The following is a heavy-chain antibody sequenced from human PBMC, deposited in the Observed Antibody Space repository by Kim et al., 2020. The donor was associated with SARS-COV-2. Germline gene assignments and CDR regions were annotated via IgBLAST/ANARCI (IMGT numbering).Heavy chain of an antibody. D-gene: IGHD6-13*01. J-gene: IGHJ3*02. CDR2: ISGSGGST. CDR1: GFNFSSYA. V-gene: IGHV3-23*01. Sequence: GGSLRLSCAASGFNFSSYAMSWVRQAPGKGLEWVSAISGSGGSTYYADTVKGRFTLSRDNSKNTLYLQMNSLRAEDTAVYYCAKDTSIAAAGVDAFDIWGQGTMVTLSS. CDR3: AKDTSIAAAGVDAFDI.